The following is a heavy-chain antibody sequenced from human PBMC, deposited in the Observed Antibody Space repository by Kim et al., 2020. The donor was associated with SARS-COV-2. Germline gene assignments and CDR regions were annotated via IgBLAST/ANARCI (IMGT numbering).Heavy chain of an antibody. J-gene: IGHJ6*02. D-gene: IGHD3-10*01. CDR3: ATHEGSGINYSYYYGMDV. Sequence: KGRFTTARDNSKNTLYVQMNSLRAEDTAVYYCATHEGSGINYSYYYGMDVWGQGTTVTVSS. V-gene: IGHV3-30*08.